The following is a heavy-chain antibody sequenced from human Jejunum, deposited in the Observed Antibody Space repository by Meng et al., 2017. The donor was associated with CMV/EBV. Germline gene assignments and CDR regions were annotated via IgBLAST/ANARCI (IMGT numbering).Heavy chain of an antibody. D-gene: IGHD2-2*01. V-gene: IGHV3-30-3*01. CDR3: ARDRTSVVSPAALLF. CDR2: ISYDGGNT. J-gene: IGHJ4*02. CDR1: FIFSLYP. Sequence: FIFSLYPMHGVRQAPGKGLEWVAVISYDGGNTYYADSVKDRFTISRDNSNNTLFLQMNNLRPEDTAVYYCARDRTSVVSPAALLFWGQGTLVTVSS.